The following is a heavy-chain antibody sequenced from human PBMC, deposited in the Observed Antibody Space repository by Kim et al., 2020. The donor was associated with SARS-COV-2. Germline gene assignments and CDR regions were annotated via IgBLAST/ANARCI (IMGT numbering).Heavy chain of an antibody. J-gene: IGHJ4*02. CDR3: TTDPGSWGTYCFDY. Sequence: ATVKGRLTNSRDDSKNTLELQINSLKTEDTAVYYCTTDPGSWGTYCFDYWGQGTLVTVSS. D-gene: IGHD6-13*01. V-gene: IGHV3-15*01.